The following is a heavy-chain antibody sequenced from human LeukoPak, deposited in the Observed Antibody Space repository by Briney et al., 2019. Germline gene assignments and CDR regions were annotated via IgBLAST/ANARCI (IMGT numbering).Heavy chain of an antibody. CDR1: GFTFSSYW. CDR3: ARDTDYCGGDCYSDY. J-gene: IGHJ4*01. D-gene: IGHD2-21*02. Sequence: PGGSLRLSCAASGFTFSSYWMSWVRQAPGKGLEWVANIKQDGSEKYYVDSVKGRFTISRDNAKNSLYLQMNSLRAEDTAVYYCARDTDYCGGDCYSDYWGHGTLVTVSS. V-gene: IGHV3-7*01. CDR2: IKQDGSEK.